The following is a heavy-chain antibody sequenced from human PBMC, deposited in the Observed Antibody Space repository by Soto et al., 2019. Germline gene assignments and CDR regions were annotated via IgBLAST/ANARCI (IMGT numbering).Heavy chain of an antibody. J-gene: IGHJ5*01. Sequence: QLTLKESGPVLVKPTETLTLTCTVSGFSFSTARMGVSWIRQPPGRALEWLAHIFSNGEKYYSTSLKSRLTISKDTYKSQVVLTMTNMDPVDTATYYCARRQSRGCSQGGRFDSWGQGTLVTVSS. CDR1: GFSFSTARMG. D-gene: IGHD2-15*01. V-gene: IGHV2-26*01. CDR3: ARRQSRGCSQGGRFDS. CDR2: IFSNGEK.